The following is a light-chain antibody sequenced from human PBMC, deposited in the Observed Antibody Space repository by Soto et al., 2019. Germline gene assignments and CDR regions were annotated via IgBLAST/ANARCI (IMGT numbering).Light chain of an antibody. V-gene: IGLV2-14*01. Sequence: QAVVTQPASVSGSPGQSITISCTGTSSDVGGYDYVSWYQQHPGKAPRLMIYDVSDRPSGVSNRFSGSKSGNTASLTISGLQAEDEADYYCISYTSSSTVVFGGGTQLTVL. CDR3: ISYTSSSTVV. J-gene: IGLJ7*01. CDR2: DVS. CDR1: SSDVGGYDY.